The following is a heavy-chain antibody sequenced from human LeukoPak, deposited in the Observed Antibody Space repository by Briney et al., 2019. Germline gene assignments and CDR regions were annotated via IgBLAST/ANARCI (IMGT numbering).Heavy chain of an antibody. CDR1: GFTFSSYW. D-gene: IGHD1-20*01. V-gene: IGHV3-9*01. J-gene: IGHJ4*02. CDR3: ARPITGISWWDLNY. Sequence: GGSLRLSCAASGFTFSSYWMSWVRQAPGKGLEWVSGISWNSGSIGYADSVKGRFTISRDNAKNSLYLQMNSLRAEDTAVYYCARPITGISWWDLNYWGQGTLVTVSS. CDR2: ISWNSGSI.